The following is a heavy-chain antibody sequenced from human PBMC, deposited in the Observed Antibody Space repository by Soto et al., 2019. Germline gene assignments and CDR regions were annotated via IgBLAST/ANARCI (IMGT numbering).Heavy chain of an antibody. V-gene: IGHV1-3*01. Sequence: ASVKVSCKASGYTFTSYAMHWVRHAPGQRLEWMGWINAGNGNTKYSQKFQGRVTITRDTSASTAYMELSSLRSEDTAVYYCAISCSGWYPIYWFDPWGQGTLVTVS. CDR2: INAGNGNT. CDR1: GYTFTSYA. D-gene: IGHD6-19*01. CDR3: AISCSGWYPIYWFDP. J-gene: IGHJ5*02.